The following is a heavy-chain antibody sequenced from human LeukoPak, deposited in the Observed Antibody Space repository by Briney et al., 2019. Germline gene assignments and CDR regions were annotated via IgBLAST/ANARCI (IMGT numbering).Heavy chain of an antibody. V-gene: IGHV1-18*01. CDR1: GYTFTSYG. Sequence: ASVKVSCKASGYTFTSYGISWVRQAPGQGLEWMGWISAYNGNTNYAQKLQGRVTMTTDTSTSTAYMELRSLRSDDTAVYYCARVLYNWNVGAFDIWGQGTMVTVSS. CDR3: ARVLYNWNVGAFDI. D-gene: IGHD1-20*01. J-gene: IGHJ3*02. CDR2: ISAYNGNT.